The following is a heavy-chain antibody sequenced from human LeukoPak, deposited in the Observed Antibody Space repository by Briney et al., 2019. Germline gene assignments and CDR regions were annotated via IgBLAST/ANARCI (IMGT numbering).Heavy chain of an antibody. V-gene: IGHV3-7*01. CDR3: ARGDYYESSGYFIDAFDI. J-gene: IGHJ3*02. Sequence: GGSLRLSCAASGFTFGSYWMSWVRQAPGKGLEWVANIKVDGSQKFYVDSVKGRFTISRDNAKNLLYLQMNSLRAEDTALYYCARGDYYESSGYFIDAFDIWGQGTMVTVSA. CDR1: GFTFGSYW. CDR2: IKVDGSQK. D-gene: IGHD3-22*01.